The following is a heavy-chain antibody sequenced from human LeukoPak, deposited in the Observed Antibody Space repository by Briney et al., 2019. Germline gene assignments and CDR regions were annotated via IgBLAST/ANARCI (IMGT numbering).Heavy chain of an antibody. D-gene: IGHD6-19*01. CDR1: GFTFSSYG. CDR2: ISYDGSNK. CDR3: AKAVAGTGWAFDI. V-gene: IGHV3-30*18. J-gene: IGHJ3*02. Sequence: GGSLRLSCAASGFTFSSYGMHWVRQAPGKGLEWVAVISYDGSNKYYPDSVKGRFTISRDNSKNTLYLQMNSLRAEDTAVYYCAKAVAGTGWAFDIWGQGTMVTVSS.